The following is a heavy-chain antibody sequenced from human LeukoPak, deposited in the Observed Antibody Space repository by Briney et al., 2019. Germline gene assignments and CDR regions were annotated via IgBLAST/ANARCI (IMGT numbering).Heavy chain of an antibody. V-gene: IGHV4-4*07. CDR1: GVSISGYY. J-gene: IGHJ4*02. CDR3: ARTYCSGGSCYHFDY. CDR2: IYTSGST. Sequence: SETLSLTCTVSGVSISGYYWSWIRQPAGKGLEWLGRIYTSGSTDYNPSLKSRVTVSVDTSKNHFSLKLTSVTAADTAAYYCARTYCSGGSCYHFDYWGQGTLVTVSS. D-gene: IGHD2-15*01.